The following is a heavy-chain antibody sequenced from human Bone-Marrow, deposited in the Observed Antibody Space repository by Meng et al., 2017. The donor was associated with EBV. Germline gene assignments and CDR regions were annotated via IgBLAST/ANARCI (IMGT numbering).Heavy chain of an antibody. CDR2: ISYDGSNK. CDR1: GFTFSSYG. D-gene: IGHD6-19*01. V-gene: IGHV3-30*18. Sequence: QVQLVESGGGVVQPGRSLRLSCSASGFTFSSYGMHWVRQAPGKGLEWVAVISYDGSNKYYADSVKGRFTISRDNSKNTLYLQMNSLRADDTAVYFCAKGSQKQWLVTNDYWGQGTLVNVSS. CDR3: AKGSQKQWLVTNDY. J-gene: IGHJ4*02.